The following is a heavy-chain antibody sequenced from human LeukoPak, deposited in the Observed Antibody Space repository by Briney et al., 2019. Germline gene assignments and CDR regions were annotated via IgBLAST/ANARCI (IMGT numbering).Heavy chain of an antibody. V-gene: IGHV3-21*01. CDR1: GFTFSNYI. D-gene: IGHD3-10*01. J-gene: IGHJ4*02. CDR2: ISSSGSYI. Sequence: GGSLRLSCAASGFTFSNYIINWVRQAPGKGLEWVSSISSSGSYINYADSVKGRFTISRDNAKNSLYLQMNSLRAEDTAVYYCARGGAMVRGVSPLDYWGQGSLVTVSS. CDR3: ARGGAMVRGVSPLDY.